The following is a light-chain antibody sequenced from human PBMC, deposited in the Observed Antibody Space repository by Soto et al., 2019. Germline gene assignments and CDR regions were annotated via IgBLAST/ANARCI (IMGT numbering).Light chain of an antibody. CDR3: HQYGSSPQT. Sequence: EIVLTQSPGTLSLSPGELATLSCRASEGLTNSYLAWYQQNPGQAPSLLIYGASSRATGIPDRFSGSGSGTEFTLTVDRLEPEEFAVYYCHQYGSSPQTFGRGTKVDIK. J-gene: IGKJ1*01. V-gene: IGKV3-20*01. CDR1: EGLTNSY. CDR2: GAS.